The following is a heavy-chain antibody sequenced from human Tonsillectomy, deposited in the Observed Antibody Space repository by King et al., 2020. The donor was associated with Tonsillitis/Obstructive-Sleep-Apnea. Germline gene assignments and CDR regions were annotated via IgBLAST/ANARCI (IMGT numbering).Heavy chain of an antibody. CDR2: IYSGAYT. J-gene: IGHJ4*02. Sequence: VQLVESGGGLVQSGGSLRLSCAASGFSVSTNHMSWVRQAPGKGLEWVSIIYSGAYTYYADSVKGRFTISRDTSKNTLYLQMNSLRPEDTAVYYCARGKAVAGTRSFDYWGQGTLVTVSS. CDR3: ARGKAVAGTRSFDY. D-gene: IGHD6-19*01. V-gene: IGHV3-66*01. CDR1: GFSVSTNH.